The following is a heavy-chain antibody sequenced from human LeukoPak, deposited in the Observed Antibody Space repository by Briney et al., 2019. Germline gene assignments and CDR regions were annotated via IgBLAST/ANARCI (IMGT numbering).Heavy chain of an antibody. CDR1: GYAFTGYY. J-gene: IGHJ3*02. D-gene: IGHD1-1*01. Sequence: GASVKVSCKASGYAFTGYYMHWVRQAPGQGLEWMGWINPNSGGTNYAQKFQGRVTMTRDTSISTAYMELSRLRSDDTAVYYCARVADWNDVGAFDIWGQGTMVTVPS. CDR3: ARVADWNDVGAFDI. CDR2: INPNSGGT. V-gene: IGHV1-2*02.